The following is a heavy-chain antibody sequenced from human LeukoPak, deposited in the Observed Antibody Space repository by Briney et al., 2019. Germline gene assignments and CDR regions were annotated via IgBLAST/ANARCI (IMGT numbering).Heavy chain of an antibody. J-gene: IGHJ6*02. V-gene: IGHV4-34*01. D-gene: IGHD2-15*01. Sequence: PGGSLRLSCAASGFTFSNNALSWIRQPPGKGLEWIGEINHSGSSSYNPSLQSRVTISLDTSKNQFSLKLSSVTAADTAVYYCARGAYCSGGTCHPAQFGFYGVDVWGQGTTVTVS. CDR2: INHSGSS. CDR1: GFTFSNNA. CDR3: ARGAYCSGGTCHPAQFGFYGVDV.